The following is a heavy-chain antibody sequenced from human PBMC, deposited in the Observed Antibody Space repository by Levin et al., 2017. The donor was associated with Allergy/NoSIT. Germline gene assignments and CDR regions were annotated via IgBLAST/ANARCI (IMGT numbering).Heavy chain of an antibody. Sequence: GESLKISCKGSEYSFTSYWIGWVRPMPGKGLEWMGIIYPEDSDIRYSPSFQGQVTISADKSISTAYLQWSSLKASDTAMYYCARSEALYCGGDCYLPYGMDVWGQGTTVTVAS. CDR3: ARSEALYCGGDCYLPYGMDV. CDR1: EYSFTSYW. D-gene: IGHD2-21*02. V-gene: IGHV5-51*01. CDR2: IYPEDSDI. J-gene: IGHJ6*02.